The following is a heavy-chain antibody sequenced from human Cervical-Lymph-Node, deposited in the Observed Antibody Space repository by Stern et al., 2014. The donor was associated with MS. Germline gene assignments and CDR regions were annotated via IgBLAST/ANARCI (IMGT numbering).Heavy chain of an antibody. J-gene: IGHJ4*02. Sequence: VQLVESGGAVVQPGRSLRLSCAASGFTFSSYGMHWVRQAPGKALEGVTVISYDGNHKSYAASVKGRFTISRDNSKNTLHLQMNSVTPDDTAIYYCARDYEDTSMLFDHWGQGTLVTVSS. CDR3: ARDYEDTSMLFDH. CDR2: ISYDGNHK. CDR1: GFTFSSYG. D-gene: IGHD2-8*01. V-gene: IGHV3-30*03.